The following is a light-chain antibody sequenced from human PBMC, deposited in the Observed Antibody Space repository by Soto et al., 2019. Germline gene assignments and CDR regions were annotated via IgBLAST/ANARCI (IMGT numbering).Light chain of an antibody. V-gene: IGLV6-57*04. CDR1: SGSIANNF. Sequence: NFMLTQPHSVSESPGKTVTISCTRSSGSIANNFVQWYQQRPGSAPTTVIYEDYQRPSGVPDRFSGSIDSSSNSASLTISGLKTEDEADYYCQSYDSDNQVFGGGTKLTVL. CDR3: QSYDSDNQV. J-gene: IGLJ3*02. CDR2: EDY.